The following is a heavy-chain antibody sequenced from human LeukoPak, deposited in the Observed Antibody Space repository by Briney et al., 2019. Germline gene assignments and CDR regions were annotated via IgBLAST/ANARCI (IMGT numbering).Heavy chain of an antibody. CDR2: IIPIFGTA. V-gene: IGHV1-69*13. CDR3: AREHGSGNTDY. J-gene: IGHJ4*02. D-gene: IGHD3-10*01. Sequence: SVKVSCKASGGTFNNYAINWVRQSPGQGLEWMGGIIPIFGTANYAQKFQGRVTITADESTSTAYMELSSLRSEDTAVYYCAREHGSGNTDYWGQGTLVTVSS. CDR1: GGTFNNYA.